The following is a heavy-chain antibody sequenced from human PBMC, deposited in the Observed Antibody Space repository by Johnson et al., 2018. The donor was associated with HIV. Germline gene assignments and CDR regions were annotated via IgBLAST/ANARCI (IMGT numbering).Heavy chain of an antibody. V-gene: IGHV3-30*03. CDR3: ARHKAVADAFDS. CDR2: ISYDGSNK. CDR1: GFTFSSYG. J-gene: IGHJ3*02. D-gene: IGHD6-19*01. Sequence: QVQLVESGGGVVQPGRSLRLSCAASGFTFSSYGMHWVRQAPGKGLEWVAVISYDGSNKYYADSVKGRFTISRDNSKNTLYLQMNSLRAEDTAVYYCARHKAVADAFDSWGQGTMVTVSS.